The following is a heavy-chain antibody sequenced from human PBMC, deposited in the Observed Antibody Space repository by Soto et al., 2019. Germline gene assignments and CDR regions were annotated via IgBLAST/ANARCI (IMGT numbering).Heavy chain of an antibody. J-gene: IGHJ3*02. CDR3: ARGWYYYDSSGYSDAFDI. D-gene: IGHD3-22*01. CDR1: GFTFSSYW. CDR2: INSDGSST. V-gene: IGHV3-74*01. Sequence: HPGGSLRLSCAASGFTFSSYWMHWVRQAPGKGLVWVSRINSDGSSTSYADSVKGRFTISRDNAKNTLYLQMNSLRAEDTAVYYCARGWYYYDSSGYSDAFDIWGQGTMVTVSS.